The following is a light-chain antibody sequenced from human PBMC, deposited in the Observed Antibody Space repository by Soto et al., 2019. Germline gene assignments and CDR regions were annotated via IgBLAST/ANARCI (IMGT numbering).Light chain of an antibody. J-gene: IGKJ5*01. CDR1: HSVSSSY. Sequence: IVLTQSPGTLSLSPGERATLSCRASHSVSSSYLAWYQQKPGQAPRLLIYGASSRATGIPDRFSGSGSGTEFSLTISRLEPEDFAVYYCQQYGSSPPITFGQGTRLEIK. CDR2: GAS. CDR3: QQYGSSPPIT. V-gene: IGKV3-20*01.